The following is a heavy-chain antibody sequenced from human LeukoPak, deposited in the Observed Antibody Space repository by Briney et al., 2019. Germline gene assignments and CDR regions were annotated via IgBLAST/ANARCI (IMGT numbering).Heavy chain of an antibody. V-gene: IGHV4-4*07. Sequence: SETLSLTCTVSGGSISSYYWSWIRQPAGKGLEWIGRIYTSGSTNYNPSLKSRVTMSVDTSKNQFSLKLSSVTAADTAVYYCARDSRASIYDAFDIWGQGTMVTVSS. D-gene: IGHD2-2*01. CDR2: IYTSGST. CDR3: ARDSRASIYDAFDI. CDR1: GGSISSYY. J-gene: IGHJ3*02.